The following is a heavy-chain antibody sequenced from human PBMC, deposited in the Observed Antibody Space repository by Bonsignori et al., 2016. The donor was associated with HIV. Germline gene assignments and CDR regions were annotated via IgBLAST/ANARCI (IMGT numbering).Heavy chain of an antibody. CDR2: IYYTGST. D-gene: IGHD4-11*01. Sequence: WIRQPPGKGLEFIGYIYYTGSTSYNPSLKGRVTISLDTSKKQFSLKVNSVTAADTAKYFCAGFDYSNYYFDSWGQGTVVTVSS. J-gene: IGHJ4*02. V-gene: IGHV4-59*01. CDR3: AGFDYSNYYFDS.